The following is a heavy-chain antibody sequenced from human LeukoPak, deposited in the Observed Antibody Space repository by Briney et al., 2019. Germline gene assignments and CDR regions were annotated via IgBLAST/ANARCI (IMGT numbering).Heavy chain of an antibody. Sequence: GGSLRLSCAASGFTFSSYAMHWVRQATGKGLEWVSAIGTAGDTYYPGSVKGRFTISRENAKNSLYLQMNSLRAGDTAVYYCARVRKYSGYYSWYFDLWGRGTLVTVSS. V-gene: IGHV3-13*01. D-gene: IGHD5-12*01. CDR3: ARVRKYSGYYSWYFDL. CDR1: GFTFSSYA. J-gene: IGHJ2*01. CDR2: IGTAGDT.